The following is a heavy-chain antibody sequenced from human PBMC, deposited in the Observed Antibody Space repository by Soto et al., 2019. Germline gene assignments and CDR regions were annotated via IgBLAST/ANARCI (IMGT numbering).Heavy chain of an antibody. CDR3: ANVPIWCSSTSCYTEGFDY. CDR1: GFTFSDYA. J-gene: IGHJ4*02. D-gene: IGHD2-2*02. CDR2: ISAGGST. Sequence: EVQLLDSGGGLVQPGGSLRLSCTASGFTFSDYAMSWVRQPPGKGLEWVSVISAGGSTYYADSVKGRFTVSRANSKNPLDLPMNRLGAGDTGVYYCANVPIWCSSTSCYTEGFDYWGQGTLVTVSS. V-gene: IGHV3-23*01.